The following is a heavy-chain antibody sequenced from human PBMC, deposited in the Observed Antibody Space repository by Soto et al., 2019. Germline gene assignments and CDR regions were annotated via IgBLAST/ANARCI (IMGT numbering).Heavy chain of an antibody. J-gene: IGHJ3*01. Sequence: EEQLVETGGGLIQPGGSLRLSCAVSGFTVIRDYMNWVRQAPGKGLEWVSVIYSGGTTYHADSVKGRFTISRDNSGNTLFLQMNSLRAEDTAMYYCARSTEWNAFDLWGQGTTVTVSS. CDR3: ARSTEWNAFDL. D-gene: IGHD3-3*01. CDR2: IYSGGTT. CDR1: GFTVIRDY. V-gene: IGHV3-53*02.